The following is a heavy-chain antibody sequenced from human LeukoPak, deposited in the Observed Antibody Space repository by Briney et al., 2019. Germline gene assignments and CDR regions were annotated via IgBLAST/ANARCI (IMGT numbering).Heavy chain of an antibody. CDR1: GFTFSSFW. J-gene: IGHJ4*02. V-gene: IGHV3-7*01. CDR3: AIQKADLITMIRGIIVF. CDR2: IKPDGTEN. D-gene: IGHD3-10*01. Sequence: GGSLRLSCAASGFTFSSFWMTWVRQAPGKGLEWVANIKPDGTENYYVDSVKGRFTISRDNAKNSLYLQMNSLRAEDTAVYYCAIQKADLITMIRGIIVFWGQGTLVTVSS.